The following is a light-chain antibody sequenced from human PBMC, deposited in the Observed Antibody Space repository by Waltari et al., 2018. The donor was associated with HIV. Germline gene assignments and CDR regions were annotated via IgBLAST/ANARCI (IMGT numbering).Light chain of an antibody. CDR2: EII. CDR1: SSDVRGYIY. V-gene: IGLV2-8*01. CDR3: RSYAGSNWV. J-gene: IGLJ3*02. Sequence: QSALTQPPSASGPPGQSVTISCTGTSSDVRGYIYVSWYQHHPCKAPQYIIYEIIKRPSGVPDRFSGSKPGNPASLTVSGLQAEDEADYHCRSYAGSNWVFGGGTKLTVL.